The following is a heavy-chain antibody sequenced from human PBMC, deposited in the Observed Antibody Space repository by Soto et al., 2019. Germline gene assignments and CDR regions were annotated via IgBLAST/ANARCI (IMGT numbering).Heavy chain of an antibody. CDR1: GFSLSTSGVG. D-gene: IGHD4-17*01. Sequence: QITLKESGPTLVKPTQTLTLTCTFSGFSLSTSGVGVGWIRQPPGKALEWLALIYWNDDKRYSPSLKSRLTITKDTSKNQVVLTMTNMDPVDTATYYCAHSPDPTYVDYLGDGAFDIWGQGTMVTVSS. J-gene: IGHJ3*02. CDR2: IYWNDDK. CDR3: AHSPDPTYVDYLGDGAFDI. V-gene: IGHV2-5*01.